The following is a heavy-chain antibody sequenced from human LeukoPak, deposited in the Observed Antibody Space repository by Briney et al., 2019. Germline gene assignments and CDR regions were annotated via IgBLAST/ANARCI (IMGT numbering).Heavy chain of an antibody. D-gene: IGHD5-12*01. V-gene: IGHV3-23*01. CDR1: GFTFSSYA. Sequence: GESLKISCAASGFTFSSYAMSWVRQAPGKGLEWGSAIGGSGGSTYYADSVKGRFTISRDNSKNTLYLQMNSLRAEDTAVYYCAKGSSGYASGAFDIWGQGTMVTVSS. CDR3: AKGSSGYASGAFDI. J-gene: IGHJ3*02. CDR2: IGGSGGST.